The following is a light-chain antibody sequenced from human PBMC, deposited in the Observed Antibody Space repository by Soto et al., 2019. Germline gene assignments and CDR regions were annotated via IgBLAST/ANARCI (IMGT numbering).Light chain of an antibody. CDR2: DAS. CDR3: QQYGSSRGT. CDR1: QSISSW. J-gene: IGKJ1*01. Sequence: DIQMTQSPSTLSASVGDRVTITCRASQSISSWLAWYQQKPGKAPKLLIYDASSLESGVPSRFSGSGSGTEFTLTISRLEPEDFAVYYCQQYGSSRGTFGQGTKVEIK. V-gene: IGKV1-5*01.